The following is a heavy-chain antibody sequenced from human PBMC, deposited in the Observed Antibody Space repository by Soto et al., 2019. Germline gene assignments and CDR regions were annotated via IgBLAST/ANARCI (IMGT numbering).Heavy chain of an antibody. V-gene: IGHV1-2*02. CDR3: AREGYSSSYAYWFDP. J-gene: IGHJ5*02. D-gene: IGHD6-6*01. Sequence: QVQLVQSGAEVKKPGASVKVSCKASGYTFTGYYMHWVRQAPGQGLEWMGWINPNSGGTNYAQKFQGRVTMTRDTSISTAYMELSRLRSDVTAVYYCAREGYSSSYAYWFDPWGQGTLVTVSS. CDR1: GYTFTGYY. CDR2: INPNSGGT.